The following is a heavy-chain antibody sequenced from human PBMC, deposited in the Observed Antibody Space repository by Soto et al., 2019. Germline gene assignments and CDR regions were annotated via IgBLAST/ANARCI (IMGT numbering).Heavy chain of an antibody. J-gene: IGHJ4*02. Sequence: SETLSLTWTVSGGSMSSTSYYWGWIRQPPGKGLEWIGSMYYSGSTNYNPSLKGRVTMSVDTSKNQFSLKLRSVTAADTAVYYCARSSSRAFRSLEWLDSLDCCGQGPPVTVSS. CDR1: GGSMSSTSYY. CDR3: ARSSSRAFRSLEWLDSLDC. CDR2: MYYSGST. D-gene: IGHD3-3*01. V-gene: IGHV4-39*01.